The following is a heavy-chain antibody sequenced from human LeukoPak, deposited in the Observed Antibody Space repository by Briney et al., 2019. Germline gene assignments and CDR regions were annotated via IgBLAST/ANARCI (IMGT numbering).Heavy chain of an antibody. Sequence: PGGSLRLSCAASGFTFSSYGMHWVRQAPGKGLEWVAVISYDGSNKYYADSVKGRFTISRDNSKNTLYLQMNGLRAEDTAVYYCAKAGDYYDSSGYYITYGMDVWGQGTTVTVSS. CDR3: AKAGDYYDSSGYYITYGMDV. CDR1: GFTFSSYG. D-gene: IGHD3-22*01. J-gene: IGHJ6*02. CDR2: ISYDGSNK. V-gene: IGHV3-30*18.